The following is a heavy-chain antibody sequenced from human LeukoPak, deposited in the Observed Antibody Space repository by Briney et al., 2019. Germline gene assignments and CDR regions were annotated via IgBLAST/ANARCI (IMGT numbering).Heavy chain of an antibody. CDR3: ARRLLWFGEAGWFDP. CDR1: GGSISSYY. CDR2: IYYSGST. V-gene: IGHV4-59*01. Sequence: SETLSLTCTVFGGSISSYYWSWIRQPPGKGLEWIGYIYYSGSTNYNPSLKSRVTISVDTSKNQFSLRLSSVTAADTAVYYCARRLLWFGEAGWFDPWGQGTLVTVSS. J-gene: IGHJ5*02. D-gene: IGHD3-10*01.